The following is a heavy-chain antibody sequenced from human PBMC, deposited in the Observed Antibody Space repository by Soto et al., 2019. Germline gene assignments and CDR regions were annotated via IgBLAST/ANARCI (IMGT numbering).Heavy chain of an antibody. CDR1: GYTFTSYG. D-gene: IGHD2-2*01. Sequence: ASVKVSGKASGYTFTSYGISWVRQAPGQGLEWMGWISAYNGNTNYAQKLQGRVTMTTDTSTSIAYMELRSLRSDDTAVYYCARDPHIVVVPAAIGPYGMDVWGQGTTVTVSS. CDR3: ARDPHIVVVPAAIGPYGMDV. CDR2: ISAYNGNT. V-gene: IGHV1-18*01. J-gene: IGHJ6*02.